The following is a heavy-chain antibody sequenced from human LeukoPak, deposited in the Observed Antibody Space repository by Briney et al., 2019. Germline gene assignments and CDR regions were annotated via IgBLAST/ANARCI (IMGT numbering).Heavy chain of an antibody. CDR1: GFTFSSYS. Sequence: GGSLRLSXAASGFTFSSYSMNWVRQAPGKGLEWVSSISSSSSYIYYADSVKGRFTISRDNAKNSLYLQMNSLRAEDTAVYYCARAYQLLYYMDVWGKGTTVTVSS. D-gene: IGHD2-2*01. V-gene: IGHV3-21*01. CDR2: ISSSSSYI. J-gene: IGHJ6*03. CDR3: ARAYQLLYYMDV.